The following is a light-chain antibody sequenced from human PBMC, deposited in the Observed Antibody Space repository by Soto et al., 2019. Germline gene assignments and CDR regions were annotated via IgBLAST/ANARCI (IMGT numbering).Light chain of an antibody. CDR2: AAS. Sequence: DIQMTQSPSTLSASVGDRVTITCRASQSISRWLASFQQKPGKPPKLLIYAASSLGSGGPSRFSGSGSGTEFTLTISSLQPDDFATYYCQHYNNYPWTFGQGTKVEIK. J-gene: IGKJ1*01. CDR3: QHYNNYPWT. CDR1: QSISRW. V-gene: IGKV1-5*01.